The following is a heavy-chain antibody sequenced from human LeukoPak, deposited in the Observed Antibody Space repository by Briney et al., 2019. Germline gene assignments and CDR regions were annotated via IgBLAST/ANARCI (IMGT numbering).Heavy chain of an antibody. CDR3: AKERRYYFDY. V-gene: IGHV3-30*18. D-gene: IGHD4-17*01. J-gene: IGHJ4*02. CDR2: ISYDGSNK. CDR1: GFTSSSYG. Sequence: GGSLRLSCAASGFTSSSYGMHWVREAPGKGLEWVAVISYDGSNKYYADSVKDRFTIARDNSKNTLYLQMNSLRAEDTAVYYCAKERRYYFDYGGQGTLVTVSS.